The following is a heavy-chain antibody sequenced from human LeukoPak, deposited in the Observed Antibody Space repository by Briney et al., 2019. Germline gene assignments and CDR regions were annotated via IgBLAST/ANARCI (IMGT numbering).Heavy chain of an antibody. J-gene: IGHJ5*02. Sequence: PSQTLSLTCTVSGGSISSGGYYWSWIRQPPGKGLEWIGYIYHSGSTYYNPSLKSRVTISVDRSKNQFSLKLSSVTAADTAVYYCARGRYSYPPSTDYWFDPWGQGTLVTVSS. V-gene: IGHV4-30-2*01. CDR2: IYHSGST. D-gene: IGHD5-18*01. CDR3: ARGRYSYPPSTDYWFDP. CDR1: GGSISSGGYY.